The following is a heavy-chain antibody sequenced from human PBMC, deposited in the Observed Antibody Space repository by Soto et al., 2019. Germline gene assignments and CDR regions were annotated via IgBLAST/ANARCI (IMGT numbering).Heavy chain of an antibody. CDR2: INPSGGST. Sequence: ASVKVSCKASGYTFTSYYMHWVRQAPGQGLEWMGIINPSGGSTSYAQKFQGRVTMTRDTSTSTVYMELSSLRSEDTAVYYCARDQTGLWFGEFGTDYYYYGMDVWGQGTTVPVSS. CDR1: GYTFTSYY. D-gene: IGHD3-10*01. J-gene: IGHJ6*02. CDR3: ARDQTGLWFGEFGTDYYYYGMDV. V-gene: IGHV1-46*01.